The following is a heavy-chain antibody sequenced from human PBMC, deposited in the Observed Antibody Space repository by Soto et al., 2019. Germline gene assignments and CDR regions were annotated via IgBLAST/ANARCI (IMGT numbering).Heavy chain of an antibody. CDR3: ARAGPGDPFDY. CDR1: GGSISSRSHY. V-gene: IGHV4-39*07. J-gene: IGHJ4*02. CDR2: IYYSGST. D-gene: IGHD2-21*02. Sequence: SETLSLTCTVSGGSISSRSHYWGWIRQPPGKGLEWIGNIYYSGSTYYNPSLKSRVTISVDKSKNQFSLKLSSVTAADTAVYYCARAGPGDPFDYWGQGTLVTVSS.